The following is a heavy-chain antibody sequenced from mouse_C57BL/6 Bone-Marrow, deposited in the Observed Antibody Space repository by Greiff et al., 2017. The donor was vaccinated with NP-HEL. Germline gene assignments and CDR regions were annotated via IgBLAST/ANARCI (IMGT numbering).Heavy chain of an antibody. V-gene: IGHV14-4*01. Sequence: EVQLQQSGAELVRPGASVKLSCTASGFNIKDDYMHWVKQRPEQGLEWIGWIDPENGDTEYASKFPGKATITADTSSNTVHLQISSLTSEDTAVYDCITTVVDHFDYWGQGTTLTVSS. D-gene: IGHD1-1*01. CDR3: ITTVVDHFDY. J-gene: IGHJ2*01. CDR2: IDPENGDT. CDR1: GFNIKDDY.